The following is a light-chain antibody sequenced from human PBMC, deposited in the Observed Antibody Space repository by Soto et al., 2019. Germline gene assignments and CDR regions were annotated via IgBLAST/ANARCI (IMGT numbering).Light chain of an antibody. Sequence: QSVLTQAASVSGSLGQSFTISYTGTSSDVGGYNYVSWYQQHPGEAPKLMIYEVSNRPSGVSNRFSGSKSGNTASLTISGLQAEDEADYYCSSYTSSSTGVFGTGTKVTVL. CDR2: EVS. J-gene: IGLJ1*01. CDR3: SSYTSSSTGV. V-gene: IGLV2-14*01. CDR1: SSDVGGYNY.